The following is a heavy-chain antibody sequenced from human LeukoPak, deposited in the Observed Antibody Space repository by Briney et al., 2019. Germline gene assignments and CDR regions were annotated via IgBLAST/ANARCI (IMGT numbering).Heavy chain of an antibody. J-gene: IGHJ5*02. V-gene: IGHV4-61*02. D-gene: IGHD5-18*01. CDR3: ARTGYSYGYPNGGWFGP. CDR2: IYTSGST. Sequence: SETLSLTCTVSGGSISSGSYYWSWIRQPAGKGLEWIGRIYTSGSTNYNPSLKSRVTISVDTSKNQFSLKLSSVTAADTAVYYCARTGYSYGYPNGGWFGPWGQGTLVTVSS. CDR1: GGSISSGSYY.